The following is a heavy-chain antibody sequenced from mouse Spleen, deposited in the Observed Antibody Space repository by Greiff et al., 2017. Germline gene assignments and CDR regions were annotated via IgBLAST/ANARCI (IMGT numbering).Heavy chain of an antibody. Sequence: QVQLQQSGAELAKPGASVKMSCKASGYTFTSYWMHWVKQRPGQGLEWIGYINPSTGYTEYNQKFKDKATLTADKSSSTAYMRLSSLTSEDSAVYYCARRGAMDYWGQGTSVTVSS. CDR3: ARRGAMDY. CDR2: INPSTGYT. V-gene: IGHV1-7*01. J-gene: IGHJ4*01. CDR1: GYTFTSYW.